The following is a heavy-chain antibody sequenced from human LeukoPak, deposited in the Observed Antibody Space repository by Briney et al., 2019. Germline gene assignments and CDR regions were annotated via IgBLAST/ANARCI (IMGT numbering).Heavy chain of an antibody. CDR3: ARGLGYCTSTTCLLPFDY. CDR1: GFTVSTYY. D-gene: IGHD2-2*01. J-gene: IGHJ4*02. V-gene: IGHV3-53*01. CDR2: IYSGVST. Sequence: GGSLRLSCAASGFTVSTYYMTWVRQAPGKGLECVSVIYSGVSTYYADSVKGRFTFSRDNSKNTLYLQMNSLRAEDTAMYYCARGLGYCTSTTCLLPFDYWGQGTLVTVSS.